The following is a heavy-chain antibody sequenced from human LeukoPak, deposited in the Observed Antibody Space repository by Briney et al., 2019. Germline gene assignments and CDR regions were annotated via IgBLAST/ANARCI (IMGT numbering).Heavy chain of an antibody. Sequence: GRSLRLSCAASGFTFSSYAMHWVRQAPGKGLEWVAVISYDGSNKYYADSVKGRFTISRDNSKNTLYLQMNSLRAEDTAVYYCARDDCSSISCYGWFDPWGQGTLVTVSS. J-gene: IGHJ5*02. CDR2: ISYDGSNK. CDR3: ARDDCSSISCYGWFDP. CDR1: GFTFSSYA. V-gene: IGHV3-30*04. D-gene: IGHD2-2*01.